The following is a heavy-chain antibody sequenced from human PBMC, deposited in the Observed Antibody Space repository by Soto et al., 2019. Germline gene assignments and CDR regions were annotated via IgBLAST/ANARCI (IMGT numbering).Heavy chain of an antibody. J-gene: IGHJ5*02. CDR1: GGSISSGGYY. V-gene: IGHV4-31*03. D-gene: IGHD1-7*01. CDR2: IYYSGST. Sequence: PSETLSLTCTVSGGSISSGGYYWSWIRQHPGKGLEWIGYIYYSGSTYYNPSLKSRVTISVDTSKNQFSLKLSSVTAADTAVYYCAREGRGITGTTGFEPWGQGTLVTVSS. CDR3: AREGRGITGTTGFEP.